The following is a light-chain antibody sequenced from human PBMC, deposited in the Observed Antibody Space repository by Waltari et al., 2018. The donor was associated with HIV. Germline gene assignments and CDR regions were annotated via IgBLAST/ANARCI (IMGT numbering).Light chain of an antibody. V-gene: IGKV1-12*01. CDR2: DIS. CDR3: QQSNTFPLT. Sequence: DIQVTQSPSSVSASVGARVTITCRASQGFSNWLAWYQHRPGKAPKLLIYDISTLESGVPSRFSGSGSWTDFTLTINNLQPEDLATYYCQQSNTFPLTFGGGTKVEIK. CDR1: QGFSNW. J-gene: IGKJ4*01.